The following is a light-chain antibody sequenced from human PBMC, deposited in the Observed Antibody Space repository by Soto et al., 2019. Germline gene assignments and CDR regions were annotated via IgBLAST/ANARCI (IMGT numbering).Light chain of an antibody. CDR3: QQYGGSPRT. V-gene: IGKV3-20*01. J-gene: IGKJ1*01. CDR2: GAS. CDR1: QSISSSY. Sequence: IVLTQSPGTLSLSPGERATLSCRASQSISSSYLTWYQQKPGQAPRLLMYGASSRATGTPDRFSGSGSGTDFTLTISRLEPEQCAVYYCQQYGGSPRTFGQGTKVESK.